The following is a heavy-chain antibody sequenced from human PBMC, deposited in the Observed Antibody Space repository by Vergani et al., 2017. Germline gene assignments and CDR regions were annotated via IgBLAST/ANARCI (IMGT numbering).Heavy chain of an antibody. CDR1: GFTFSSYW. D-gene: IGHD3-10*01. CDR2: IKQDGSEK. J-gene: IGHJ4*02. CDR3: AREKNRRYYYGSELDY. Sequence: VQLVESGGGVVQPGRSLRLSCAASGFTFSSYWMSWVRQAPGKGLEWVANIKQDGSEKYYVDSVKGRFTISRDNAKNSLYLQMNSLRAEDTAVYYCAREKNRRYYYGSELDYWGQGTLVTVSS. V-gene: IGHV3-7*01.